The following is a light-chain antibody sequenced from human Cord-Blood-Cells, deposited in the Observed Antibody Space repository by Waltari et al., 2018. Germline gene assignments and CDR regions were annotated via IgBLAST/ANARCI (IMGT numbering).Light chain of an antibody. Sequence: QSALTQPASVSGSPGQSITISCTGTSSDVGGYNYVSWYQQHPGKAPKLMIYEVSNRTSGVSNPFSGSKSGNPASLTISGLQAEDEADYYCSSYTSSSTLEVFGTGTKVTVL. CDR3: SSYTSSSTLEV. CDR2: EVS. V-gene: IGLV2-14*01. CDR1: SSDVGGYNY. J-gene: IGLJ1*01.